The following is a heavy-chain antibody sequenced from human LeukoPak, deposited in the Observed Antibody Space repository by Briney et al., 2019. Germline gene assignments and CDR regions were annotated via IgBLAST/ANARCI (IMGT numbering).Heavy chain of an antibody. CDR3: ARDHVVGATNFDY. CDR2: INQDASEE. CDR1: GFTFGTYW. D-gene: IGHD1-26*01. V-gene: IGHV3-7*01. J-gene: IGHJ4*02. Sequence: GGSLRLSCAASGFTFGTYWMSWVRQAPGEGLEWVANINQDASEEYYVDSVRGRFTISRDNAKNSLYLQMNSLRADDTAIYYCARDHVVGATNFDYWGQGTLVTVSS.